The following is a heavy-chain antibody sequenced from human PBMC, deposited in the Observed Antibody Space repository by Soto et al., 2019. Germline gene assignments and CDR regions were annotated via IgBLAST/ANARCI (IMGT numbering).Heavy chain of an antibody. CDR3: ARAPPSDYGGYYFDY. CDR2: IYYSGST. V-gene: IGHV4-61*01. D-gene: IGHD4-17*01. CDR1: GGSVSSGSYY. J-gene: IGHJ4*02. Sequence: QVQLQESGPGLVKPSETLSHTCTVSGGSVSSGSYYWSWIRQPPGKGLEWIGYIYYSGSTNYNPSLKSRVTISVDTSKNQFSLKLSSVTAADTAVYYCARAPPSDYGGYYFDYWGQGTLVTVSS.